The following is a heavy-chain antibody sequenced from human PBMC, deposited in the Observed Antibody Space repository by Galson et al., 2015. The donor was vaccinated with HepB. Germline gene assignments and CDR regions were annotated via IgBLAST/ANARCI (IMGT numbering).Heavy chain of an antibody. CDR3: AKLGQQWLIRGGWFDS. CDR2: VSYDGSNK. D-gene: IGHD6-19*01. Sequence: SLRLSCAASGFTFSSYGMHWVRQAPGKGLEWVAVVSYDGSNKYYADSVKGRFTISRDNSKNMVYLQMNSLRAEDTAVYYCAKLGQQWLIRGGWFDSWGQGTLVTVSS. CDR1: GFTFSSYG. V-gene: IGHV3-30*18. J-gene: IGHJ5*01.